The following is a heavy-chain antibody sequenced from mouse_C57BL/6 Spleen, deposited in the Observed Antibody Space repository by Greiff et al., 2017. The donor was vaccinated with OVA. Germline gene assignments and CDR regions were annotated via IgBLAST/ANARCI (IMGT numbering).Heavy chain of an antibody. J-gene: IGHJ4*01. D-gene: IGHD2-4*01. CDR1: GYSFTGYF. V-gene: IGHV1-20*01. CDR2: INPYNGDT. Sequence: VQLKESGPELVKPGDSVKISCKASGYSFTGYFMNWVMQSHGKSLEWIGRINPYNGDTFYNQKFKGKATLTVDKSYSTAHVELRSLTSEDSAVYYCARVYYDYDKGYYYAMDYWGQGTSVTVSS. CDR3: ARVYYDYDKGYYYAMDY.